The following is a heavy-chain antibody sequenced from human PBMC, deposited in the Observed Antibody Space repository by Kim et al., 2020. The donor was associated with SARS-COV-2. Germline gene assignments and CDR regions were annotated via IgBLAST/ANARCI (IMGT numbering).Heavy chain of an antibody. J-gene: IGHJ4*02. D-gene: IGHD2-15*01. CDR3: AKDREEGRGFFDF. Sequence: ADSVKGRFTLSRDNSKTTLFLQRDSLRPEETAVYYCAKDREEGRGFFDFWGQGALVTVSP. V-gene: IGHV3-30*02.